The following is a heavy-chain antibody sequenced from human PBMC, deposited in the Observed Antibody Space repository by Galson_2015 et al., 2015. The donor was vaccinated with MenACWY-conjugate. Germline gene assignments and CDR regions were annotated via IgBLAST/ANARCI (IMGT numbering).Heavy chain of an antibody. J-gene: IGHJ6*02. V-gene: IGHV4-34*01. CDR1: GESFSSHY. CDR3: SGTPMGRGVWRRDFRFYGMDV. CDR2: INQSGST. Sequence: LTCAVYGESFSSHYWGWIRQSPGKGLEWIGEINQSGSTNYNPSLKSRVTMSVDTSKNQFSLNLNSVTAADTAVYYCSGTPMGRGVWRRDFRFYGMDVWGQGTTVIVSS. D-gene: IGHD3-10*01.